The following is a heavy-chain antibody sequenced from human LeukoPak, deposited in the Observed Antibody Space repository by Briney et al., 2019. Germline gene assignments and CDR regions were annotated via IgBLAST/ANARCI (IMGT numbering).Heavy chain of an antibody. D-gene: IGHD6-13*01. CDR2: ISGSGGST. CDR3: AKVGEGSSWYRAFDI. J-gene: IGHJ3*02. V-gene: IGHV3-23*01. CDR1: GFTFSSYA. Sequence: GGSLRLSCAASGFTFSSYAMSWVRRAPGKGLEWVSAISGSGGSTYSADSVKGRFTISRDTSKDTLYLQMNSLKTEDTAVYYCAKVGEGSSWYRAFDIWGQGTMVTVA.